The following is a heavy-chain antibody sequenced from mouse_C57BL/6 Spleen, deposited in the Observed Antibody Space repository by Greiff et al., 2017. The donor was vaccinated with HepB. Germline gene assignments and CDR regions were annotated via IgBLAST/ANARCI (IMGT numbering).Heavy chain of an antibody. J-gene: IGHJ3*01. Sequence: VQLQQSGAELVRPGSSVKLSCKASGYTFTSYWMDWVQQRPGQGLEWIGNIYPSDSRTHYNQTFKDQATLTVDKSTSTAYMQLSSLTSEDSAVYYCARKASGNYTPFDDWGQGTPVTVSA. V-gene: IGHV1-61*01. CDR2: IYPSDSRT. CDR1: GYTFTSYW. D-gene: IGHD2-1*01. CDR3: ARKASGNYTPFDD.